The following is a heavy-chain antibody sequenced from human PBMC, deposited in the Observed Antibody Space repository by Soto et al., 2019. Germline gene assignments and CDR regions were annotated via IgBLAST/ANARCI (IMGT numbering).Heavy chain of an antibody. Sequence: SETLSLTCTVSGDTITSFSWNWIRQSAGKGLEWIGRISTTGNTHYNPSLESRVTMSLDTSKNQFSLKLTSVTAADTAVYYCEGESGENWSYEAYWGQGTLVTRLL. CDR1: GDTITSFS. V-gene: IGHV4-4*07. J-gene: IGHJ4*02. D-gene: IGHD1-7*01. CDR2: ISTTGNT. CDR3: EGESGENWSYEAY.